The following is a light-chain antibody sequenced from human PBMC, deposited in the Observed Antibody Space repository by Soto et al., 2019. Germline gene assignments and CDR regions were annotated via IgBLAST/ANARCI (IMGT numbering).Light chain of an antibody. V-gene: IGLV1-51*01. CDR2: DDD. J-gene: IGLJ1*01. Sequence: QSVLTQPASGSAAPGQWVTISCSGSSSNIGGNSVSWYQQLPGTAPKLPIYDDDKRPSGIPDRFSGSKSGTSATLGITGFQTGDEADYYCGSWDSSLSAYVFGTGTKVTVL. CDR1: SSNIGGNS. CDR3: GSWDSSLSAYV.